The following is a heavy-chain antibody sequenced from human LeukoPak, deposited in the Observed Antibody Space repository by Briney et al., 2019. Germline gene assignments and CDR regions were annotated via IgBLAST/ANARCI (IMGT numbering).Heavy chain of an antibody. CDR1: GGTFSSYA. CDR3: ARESGVVAATVFIYYFDY. D-gene: IGHD2-15*01. Sequence: ASVKVSCKASGGTFSSYAISWVRQAPGQGLEWMGRIIPIFGTANYAQKFQGRVTITTDESTSTAYMELSSLRSEDTAVYYCARESGVVAATVFIYYFDYWGQGTLVTVS. V-gene: IGHV1-69*05. CDR2: IIPIFGTA. J-gene: IGHJ4*02.